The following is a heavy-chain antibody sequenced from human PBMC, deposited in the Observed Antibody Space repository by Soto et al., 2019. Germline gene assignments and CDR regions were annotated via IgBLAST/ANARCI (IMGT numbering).Heavy chain of an antibody. CDR2: FISDTTI. Sequence: GGSLRLSCAASGFTFSDYYLSWIRQAPGKGLEWLSYFISDTTIYYADSVKGRFTISRDNAKNSVWLQMNSLRAEDTAVYYCARVSCSDRSCYRRYYYMDVWGKGTTVAVSS. V-gene: IGHV3-11*01. D-gene: IGHD2-15*01. CDR1: GFTFSDYY. J-gene: IGHJ6*03. CDR3: ARVSCSDRSCYRRYYYMDV.